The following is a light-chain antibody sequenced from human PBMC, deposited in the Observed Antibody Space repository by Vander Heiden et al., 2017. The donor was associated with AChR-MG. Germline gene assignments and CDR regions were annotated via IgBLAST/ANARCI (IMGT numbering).Light chain of an antibody. Sequence: SYVLTPPPSLSVAPGKTARITRGSQSIGSNSVPWYQQNPGQAPVLVIYYASARASGIPERLYGSNSGNTATLTIGRDEAEDEADYYCQVWDSSSDQPGVFGGGTKLTVL. V-gene: IGLV3-21*04. CDR2: YAS. J-gene: IGLJ3*02. CDR1: SIGSNS. CDR3: QVWDSSSDQPGV.